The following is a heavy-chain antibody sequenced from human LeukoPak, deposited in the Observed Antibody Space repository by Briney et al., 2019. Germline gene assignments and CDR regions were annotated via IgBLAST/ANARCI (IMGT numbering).Heavy chain of an antibody. J-gene: IGHJ4*02. CDR1: GGSISSYY. CDR2: IYYSGST. D-gene: IGHD3-10*01. CDR3: ARESLGSGSYFDY. V-gene: IGHV4-59*01. Sequence: SETLSLTCTVSGGSISSYYWSWIRQPPGKGLEWMGYIYYSGSTNYNPSLKSRVTISVDTSKNQFFLKLSSVTAADTAVYYCARESLGSGSYFDYWGQGTLVTVSS.